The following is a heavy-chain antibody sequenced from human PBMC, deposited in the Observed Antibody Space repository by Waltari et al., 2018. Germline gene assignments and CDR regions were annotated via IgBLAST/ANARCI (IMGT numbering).Heavy chain of an antibody. CDR2: IKKDGSEK. V-gene: IGHV3-7*04. CDR3: ARGGYSGSSLVGY. Sequence: EVQLVESGGGLVQPGGSLRPSCAASGFTFSSYGMSWVRQAPGKGLRGVANIKKDGSEKYYVDSVKGRFTISRDNAKNSLYLQMNSLRAEDTAVYYCARGGYSGSSLVGYWGQGTLVTVSS. J-gene: IGHJ4*02. CDR1: GFTFSSYG. D-gene: IGHD1-26*01.